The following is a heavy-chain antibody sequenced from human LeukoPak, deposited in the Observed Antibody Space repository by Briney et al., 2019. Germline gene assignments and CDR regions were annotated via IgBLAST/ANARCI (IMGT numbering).Heavy chain of an antibody. CDR1: GFTFSSYA. J-gene: IGHJ3*02. Sequence: GGSLRLSCAASGFTFSSYAMSWVRQAPGKGLEWVSAISGSGGNTYYADSVKGRFTISRDNSKNTLYLQMNSLRAEDTAVYYCAKDPTFGPNAFDIWGQGTMVTVSS. V-gene: IGHV3-23*01. CDR2: ISGSGGNT. D-gene: IGHD3-10*01. CDR3: AKDPTFGPNAFDI.